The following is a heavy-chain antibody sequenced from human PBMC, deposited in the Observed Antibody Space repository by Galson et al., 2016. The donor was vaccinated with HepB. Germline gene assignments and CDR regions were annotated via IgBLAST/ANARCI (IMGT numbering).Heavy chain of an antibody. V-gene: IGHV3-11*06. Sequence: SLRLSCAASGFTFSDYSMNWIRQAPGKGLQWVSFISSRGTYTKYADSVKGRFTISRDNARNSLFLQMNSLRAEDTAVCYCARRGVYCSSTSCYGLEFDYWGQGTLVTVSS. CDR1: GFTFSDYS. CDR2: ISSRGTYT. J-gene: IGHJ4*02. CDR3: ARRGVYCSSTSCYGLEFDY. D-gene: IGHD2-2*01.